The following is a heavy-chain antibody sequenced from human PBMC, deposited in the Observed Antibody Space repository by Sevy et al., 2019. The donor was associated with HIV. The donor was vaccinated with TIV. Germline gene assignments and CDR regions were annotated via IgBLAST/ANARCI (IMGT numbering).Heavy chain of an antibody. J-gene: IGHJ4*02. CDR3: ARALGSSDGC. CDR1: GFTFSSYW. Sequence: GGSLRLSCAASGFTFSSYWMHWVRQAPGKGLEWVANINQDGSEKYYVDSVKGRFTISRDNAKNSLFLQMNSLRAEDRGVYDCARALGSSDGCGGQGTLVTVS. V-gene: IGHV3-7*04. D-gene: IGHD2-15*01. CDR2: INQDGSEK.